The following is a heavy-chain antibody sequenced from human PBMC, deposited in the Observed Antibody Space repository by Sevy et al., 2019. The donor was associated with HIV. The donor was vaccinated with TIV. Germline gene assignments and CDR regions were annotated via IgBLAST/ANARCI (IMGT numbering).Heavy chain of an antibody. CDR1: GFIFSSYS. V-gene: IGHV3-21*01. CDR3: AREGVNCWPPA. D-gene: IGHD1-1*01. J-gene: IGHJ5*02. CDR2: ISSSSSHI. Sequence: GGSLRLSCAASGFIFSSYSLNWVRQAPGKGLEWVVCISSSSSHIYYADAVKGRFTISRDNAKNALYLQMNSLRADDTAVYFCAREGVNCWPPAWCQGTFVTVSS.